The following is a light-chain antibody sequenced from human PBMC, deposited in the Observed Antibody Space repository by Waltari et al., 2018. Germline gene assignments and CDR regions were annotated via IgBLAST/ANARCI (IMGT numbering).Light chain of an antibody. CDR3: QQYDNFPPFT. Sequence: DIQMTQSPSSLSASIGDRVTITFQASPDITNYLNWYQQKPGKPPKVLIYDASNLETGVPSRFNGSGSGTDFTFTISSLQPEDIATYYCQQYDNFPPFTFGQGTRLEIK. CDR1: PDITNY. V-gene: IGKV1-33*01. CDR2: DAS. J-gene: IGKJ5*01.